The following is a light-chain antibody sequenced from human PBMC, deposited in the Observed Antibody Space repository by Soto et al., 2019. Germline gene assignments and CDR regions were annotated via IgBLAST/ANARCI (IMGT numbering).Light chain of an antibody. CDR3: QLWDSNSDHVV. V-gene: IGLV3-21*02. Sequence: ELAHPPSVSVAPGQTSRITCGGTNIGRKSVHWYQQKPGQAPVVVVYDDRDRPSGIPERFSGSNSGNTAALTISRVEAGDEADYYCQLWDSNSDHVVFGGGTKVTVL. J-gene: IGLJ2*01. CDR2: DDR. CDR1: NIGRKS.